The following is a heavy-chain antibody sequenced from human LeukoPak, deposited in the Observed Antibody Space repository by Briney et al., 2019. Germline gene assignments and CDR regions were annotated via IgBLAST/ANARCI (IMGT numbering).Heavy chain of an antibody. D-gene: IGHD2-2*01. CDR2: INHSGST. V-gene: IGHV4-34*01. CDR1: GGSFSGYY. J-gene: IGHJ6*02. Sequence: TSETLSLTCAIYGGSFSGYYWSWIRQPPGKGLEWIGEINHSGSTNYNPSHKSRVTISVDTSKNQFSLKLSSVTAADTAVYYCARGHCSSTSCSRYYYYYGMDVWGQGTTVTVSS. CDR3: ARGHCSSTSCSRYYYYYGMDV.